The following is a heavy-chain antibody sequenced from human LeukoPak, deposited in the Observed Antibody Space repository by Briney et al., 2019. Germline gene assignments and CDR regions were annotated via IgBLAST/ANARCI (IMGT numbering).Heavy chain of an antibody. CDR1: GFTVSSNY. D-gene: IGHD6-19*01. Sequence: GRSLRLSCAASGFTVSSNYMSWVRQAPGKGLEWVSVIYSGGSTYYADSVKGRFTISRDNSKNTLYLQMNSLRAEDTAVYYCARRESSGCFDYWGQGTLVTVSS. V-gene: IGHV3-66*01. J-gene: IGHJ4*02. CDR2: IYSGGST. CDR3: ARRESSGCFDY.